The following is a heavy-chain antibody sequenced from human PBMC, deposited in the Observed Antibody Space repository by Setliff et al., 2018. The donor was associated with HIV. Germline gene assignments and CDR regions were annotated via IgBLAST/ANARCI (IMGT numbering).Heavy chain of an antibody. V-gene: IGHV4-38-2*02. J-gene: IGHJ5*02. CDR3: ASGLYYSHTDSFYFYCARVVPEVVYGAYWFDP. D-gene: IGHD3-9*01. CDR1: GYSTSDGYY. Sequence: NPSEILSLTCTVSGYSTSDGYYWGWVRQPPGKRLEWVASIHHSGRTYHNPSLQNRVTISVDTSQNQFSLKLSSATAADTAVYYCASGLYYSHTDSFYFYCARVVPEVVYGAYWFDPWGQGTLVTVSS. CDR2: IHHSGRT.